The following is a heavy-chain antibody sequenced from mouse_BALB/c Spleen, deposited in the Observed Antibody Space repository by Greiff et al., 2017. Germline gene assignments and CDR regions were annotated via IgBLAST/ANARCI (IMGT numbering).Heavy chain of an antibody. CDR3: ASFYYYGSSRFAY. CDR1: GFSLTSYG. CDR2: IWAGGST. V-gene: IGHV2-9*02. Sequence: VQLQESGPGLVAPSQSLSITCTVSGFSLTSYGVHWVRQPPGKGLEWLGVIWAGGSTNYNSALMSRLSISRDNSKSQVFLKMNSLQTDDTAMYYCASFYYYGSSRFAYWGQGTLVTVSA. D-gene: IGHD1-1*01. J-gene: IGHJ3*01.